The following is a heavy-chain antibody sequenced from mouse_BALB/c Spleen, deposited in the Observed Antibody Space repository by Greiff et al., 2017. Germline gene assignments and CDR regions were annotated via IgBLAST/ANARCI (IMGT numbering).Heavy chain of an antibody. CDR1: GFNIKDSY. Sequence: VQLQQSGAELVKPGASVKLSCTASGFNIKDSYIHWVKQRPEQGLEWIGRIDPANGNTKYDPKFQGKATITADTSSNTAYLQLSSLTSEDTAVHYCARRGGNYEAWFAYWGQGTLVTVSA. V-gene: IGHV14-3*02. J-gene: IGHJ3*01. CDR3: ARRGGNYEAWFAY. D-gene: IGHD2-1*01. CDR2: IDPANGNT.